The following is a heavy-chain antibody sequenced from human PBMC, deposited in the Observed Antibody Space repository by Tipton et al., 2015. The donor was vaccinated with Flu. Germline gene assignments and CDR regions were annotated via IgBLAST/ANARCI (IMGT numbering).Heavy chain of an antibody. D-gene: IGHD6-6*01. V-gene: IGHV3-7*01. CDR3: ARAIAARSGVLNYYYYGMDV. CDR2: IKQDGSEK. Sequence: SLRLSCAASGFTFSSYWMSRVRQAPGKGLEWVANIKQDGSEKYYVDSVKGRFTISRDNAKNSLYLQMNSLRAEDTAVYYCARAIAARSGVLNYYYYGMDVWGQGTTVTVSS. J-gene: IGHJ6*02. CDR1: GFTFSSYW.